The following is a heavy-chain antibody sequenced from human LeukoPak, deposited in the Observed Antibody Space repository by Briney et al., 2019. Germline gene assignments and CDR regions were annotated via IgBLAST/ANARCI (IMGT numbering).Heavy chain of an antibody. Sequence: GGSLRLSCATSGFTFKNYAMNWVRQAPGKGLEWVSSVSGDSTDIYYADSVMGRSTISRDNAKNSLYLQINSLRAEDTAVYYCARDRIYSSSWPIKYYYYMDVWGKGTTVTVSS. CDR1: GFTFKNYA. V-gene: IGHV3-21*01. D-gene: IGHD6-13*01. CDR3: ARDRIYSSSWPIKYYYYMDV. CDR2: VSGDSTDI. J-gene: IGHJ6*03.